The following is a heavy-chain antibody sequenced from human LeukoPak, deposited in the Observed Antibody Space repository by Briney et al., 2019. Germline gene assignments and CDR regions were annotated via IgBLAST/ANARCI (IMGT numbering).Heavy chain of an antibody. J-gene: IGHJ4*02. Sequence: GGSLRLSCAASGFTFSSYAMSWVRQAPGKGLEWVSAISGRGGRTYYADSVKGRFTISRDNSKNTLYLQMNSLRAEDTAVYYCAKSREEDTAMAIYYFDYWGQGTLVTVSS. CDR2: ISGRGGRT. CDR3: AKSREEDTAMAIYYFDY. D-gene: IGHD5-18*01. CDR1: GFTFSSYA. V-gene: IGHV3-23*01.